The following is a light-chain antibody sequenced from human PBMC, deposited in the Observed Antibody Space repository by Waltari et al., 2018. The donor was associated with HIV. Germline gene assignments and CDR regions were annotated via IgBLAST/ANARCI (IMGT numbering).Light chain of an antibody. CDR2: ANT. V-gene: IGLV1-40*01. Sequence: QSVLTQPPSVSGAPGQRVTISCTGSSSSIGAGYDVHWYQQLPGTAPKLLIYANTNRPSGVPDRVAGSKSGTSASLAITGLQAEDEADYYCQSYDSSLSDSRVFGGGTKLTVL. CDR3: QSYDSSLSDSRV. J-gene: IGLJ3*02. CDR1: SSSIGAGYD.